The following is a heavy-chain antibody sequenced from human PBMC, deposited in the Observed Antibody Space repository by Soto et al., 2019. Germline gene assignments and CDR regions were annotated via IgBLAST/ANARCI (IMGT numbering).Heavy chain of an antibody. CDR1: GFTFSSYS. D-gene: IGHD3-10*01. J-gene: IGHJ3*02. CDR3: ARDALRHYGSGSYYTADAFDI. Sequence: PGGSLRLSCAASGFTFSSYSMSWARQAPGKGLEWVSSISTSGVPHYADSVKGRFTISRDNSKNTLYLQMNSLRAEDTAVYYCARDALRHYGSGSYYTADAFDIWGQGTMVTVSS. V-gene: IGHV3-23*01. CDR2: ISTSGVP.